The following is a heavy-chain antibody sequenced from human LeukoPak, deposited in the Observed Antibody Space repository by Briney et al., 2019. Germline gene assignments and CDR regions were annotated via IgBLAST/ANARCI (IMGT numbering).Heavy chain of an antibody. CDR3: ARENYYGSGSSPGEFDY. J-gene: IGHJ4*02. CDR2: ISSSGSTI. D-gene: IGHD3-10*01. Sequence: PGGSLRLSCAASGFTFSDYDMSWIRPAPGKGLEWVSYISSSGSTIYYADSVKGRFTISRDNAKNSLYLQMNSLRVEDTAVYYCARENYYGSGSSPGEFDYWGQGTLVTVSS. CDR1: GFTFSDYD. V-gene: IGHV3-11*01.